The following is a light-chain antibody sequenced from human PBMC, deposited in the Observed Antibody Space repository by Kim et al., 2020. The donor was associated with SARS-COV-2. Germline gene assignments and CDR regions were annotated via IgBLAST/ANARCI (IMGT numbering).Light chain of an antibody. CDR2: LAS. CDR1: QTISTW. J-gene: IGKJ2*01. Sequence: ASVGDRVTITCRASQTISTWLAWYQQKPGKAPNLLIYLASTLESGVPSRFIGSGSGTEFTLTIDSLQPDDFATYYCQRYSRFPYTFGQGTKVDIK. CDR3: QRYSRFPYT. V-gene: IGKV1-5*03.